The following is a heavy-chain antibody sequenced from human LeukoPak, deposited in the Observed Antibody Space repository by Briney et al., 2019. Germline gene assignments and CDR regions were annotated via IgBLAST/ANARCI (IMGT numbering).Heavy chain of an antibody. CDR2: INPNSGGT. V-gene: IGHV1-2*02. CDR1: GDSFTSYW. Sequence: GESLKISCKGSGDSFTSYWIGWVRQATGQGLEWMGWINPNSGGTNYAQKFQGRVTMTRDTSISTAYMELSRLRSDDTAVYYCARDTYYYDSSGYFDYWGQGTLVTVSS. J-gene: IGHJ4*02. D-gene: IGHD3-22*01. CDR3: ARDTYYYDSSGYFDY.